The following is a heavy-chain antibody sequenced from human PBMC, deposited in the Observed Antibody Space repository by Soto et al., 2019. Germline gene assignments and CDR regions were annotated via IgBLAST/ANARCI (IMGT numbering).Heavy chain of an antibody. CDR1: GFSFSDAW. CDR3: SFQESTTVTTFEY. D-gene: IGHD4-17*01. Sequence: GGSLRLSCEASGFSFSDAWMSWIRQAPGKGLEWVGRIKSKTDAGTTDYAAPVKGRFTISRDDSKNTLYLQMNSLKTEDAAVYYCSFQESTTVTTFEYRGHRTLVTVSS. CDR2: IKSKTDAGTT. V-gene: IGHV3-15*01. J-gene: IGHJ4*01.